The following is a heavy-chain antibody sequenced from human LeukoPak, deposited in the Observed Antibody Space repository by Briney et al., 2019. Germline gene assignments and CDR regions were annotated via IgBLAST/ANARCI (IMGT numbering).Heavy chain of an antibody. D-gene: IGHD7-27*01. Sequence: GGSLRLSCAASGFTFSSYSMNWVRQAPGKGLEWVSSISSSSSYIYYADSVKGRFTISRDNAKNTLYLQMNSLRVEDAAVYYCIRALNGDKDYWGQGTLVTVSS. J-gene: IGHJ4*02. CDR3: IRALNGDKDY. CDR1: GFTFSSYS. CDR2: ISSSSSYI. V-gene: IGHV3-21*01.